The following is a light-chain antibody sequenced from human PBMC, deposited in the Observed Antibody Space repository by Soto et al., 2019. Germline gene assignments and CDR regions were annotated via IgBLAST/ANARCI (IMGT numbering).Light chain of an antibody. CDR2: GAY. CDR3: QQYGSSPWT. Sequence: IVRTQSPAALSVSPGERSTLSCMASQSVSSSFLAWYQQKPGQAPRLLIYGAYSRATGITDRFSGSGSGTDFTLTISRLEPEDFAVYYCQQYGSSPWTFGPGTQVDIK. J-gene: IGKJ1*01. CDR1: QSVSSSF. V-gene: IGKV3-20*01.